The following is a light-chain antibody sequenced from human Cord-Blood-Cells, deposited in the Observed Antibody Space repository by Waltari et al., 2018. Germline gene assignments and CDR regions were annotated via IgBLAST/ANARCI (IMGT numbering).Light chain of an antibody. Sequence: QSVLTQPPSASGTPGQRVTLSCSGSSSNIGSNTVNWYQQLPGTAPKLLIDSNNQRPSGVPDRFSGSKSGTSASLAISGLQSEDEADYYCAAWDDSLNGPVFGGGTKLTVL. J-gene: IGLJ3*02. CDR1: SSNIGSNT. CDR3: AAWDDSLNGPV. V-gene: IGLV1-44*01. CDR2: SNN.